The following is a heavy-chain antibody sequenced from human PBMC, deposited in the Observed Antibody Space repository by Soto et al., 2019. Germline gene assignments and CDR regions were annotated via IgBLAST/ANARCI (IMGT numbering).Heavy chain of an antibody. CDR1: GGTFSTYA. D-gene: IGHD5-18*01. Sequence: QVQLVQSGAEVKKPESSVKVSCKAPGGTFSTYAISWVRQAPGQGLEWMGGIIPMFGTANYAQRFQDRVTITDDASTNTVYMELSSLRSEDTAVYFCARGIQLWLRRINTGYSGWGQGTLVTVSS. CDR2: IIPMFGTA. CDR3: ARGIQLWLRRINTGYSG. J-gene: IGHJ4*02. V-gene: IGHV1-69*12.